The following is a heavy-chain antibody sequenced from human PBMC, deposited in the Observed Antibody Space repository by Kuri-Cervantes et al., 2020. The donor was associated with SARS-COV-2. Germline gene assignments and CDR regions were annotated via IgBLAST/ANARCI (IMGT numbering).Heavy chain of an antibody. CDR3: YCAPKEGFDS. J-gene: IGHJ4*02. D-gene: IGHD2-21*01. Sequence: ASVKVSCKTPETTFPNYDINWVRQATGQGLEWMGMVKTNSGNTLYAQFFQGRVTMTRDISTGTVYMELSSLTSEDTAIYYCYCAPKEGFDSWGQGTLVTVSS. V-gene: IGHV1-8*01. CDR2: VKTNSGNT. CDR1: ETTFPNYD.